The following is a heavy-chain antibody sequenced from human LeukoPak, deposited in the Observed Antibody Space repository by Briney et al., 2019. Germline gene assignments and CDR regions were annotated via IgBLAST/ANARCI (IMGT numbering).Heavy chain of an antibody. CDR2: INPNSGGT. V-gene: IGHV1-2*02. J-gene: IGHJ5*02. Sequence: ASVKVSCKASGYSLTAYHIHWVRQAPGQGLEWMAWINPNSGGTNCAKKFQGRVTVPRDTSISTAYMEMNSLTSDDTAVYYCARLVRGLYWFDPWGQGTQVTVSS. D-gene: IGHD3-10*01. CDR1: GYSLTAYH. CDR3: ARLVRGLYWFDP.